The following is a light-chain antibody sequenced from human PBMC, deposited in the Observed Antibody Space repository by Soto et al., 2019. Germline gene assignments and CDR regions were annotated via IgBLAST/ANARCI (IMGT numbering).Light chain of an antibody. V-gene: IGKV1-5*03. J-gene: IGKJ4*01. CDR1: QSISYW. Sequence: DIQMTQSPSTLSASVGDRVTITCRASQSISYWLAWYQQKPGKAPTVLIYKASTLESGVPSRFSGSGSGTEFTLTINGLQPDDFATYYCQQYSSYSITFGGGTKVEIK. CDR3: QQYSSYSIT. CDR2: KAS.